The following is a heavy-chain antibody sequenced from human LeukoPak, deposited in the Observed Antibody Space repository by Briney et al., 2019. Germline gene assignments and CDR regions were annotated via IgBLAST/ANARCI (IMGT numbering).Heavy chain of an antibody. V-gene: IGHV1-2*02. CDR2: INPNSGGT. CDR1: GYTFTGYY. CDR3: ARGTPGSYLGY. J-gene: IGHJ4*02. Sequence: VASVKVSCKASGYTFTGYYMDWVRQAPGQGLEWMGWINPNSGGTNYAQKFQGRVTMTRDTSISTAYMELSRLTSDVTAVYFCARGTPGSYLGYWGQGTLVTVSP. D-gene: IGHD3-16*02.